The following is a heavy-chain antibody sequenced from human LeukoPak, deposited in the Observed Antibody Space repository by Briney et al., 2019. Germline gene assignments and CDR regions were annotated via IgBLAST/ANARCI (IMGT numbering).Heavy chain of an antibody. CDR1: GFTFSTST. D-gene: IGHD3-3*01. J-gene: IGHJ4*02. CDR3: ASRFLEWTYYFQY. Sequence: GGSLRLSCAASGFTFSTSTMNWVRQAPGKGLEWAASISGRGAYIYYADSVKGRFTISRDNAKNSLSLRMNSLRAEDTAIYYCASRFLEWTYYFQYWGRGALVTVSS. CDR2: ISGRGAYI. V-gene: IGHV3-21*01.